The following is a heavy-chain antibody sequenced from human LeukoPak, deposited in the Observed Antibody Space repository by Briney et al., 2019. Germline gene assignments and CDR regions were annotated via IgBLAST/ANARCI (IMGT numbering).Heavy chain of an antibody. CDR2: ISSSGSTI. D-gene: IGHD4-17*01. V-gene: IGHV3-11*01. CDR3: ARESTRGRGFLGPYGDCDY. CDR1: GFTFSDYY. J-gene: IGHJ4*02. Sequence: PGGSLRLSCAASGFTFSDYYMSWIRQAPGKGLEWVSYISSSGSTIYYADSVKGRFTISRDNAKNSLYLQMNSLRAEDTAVYYCARESTRGRGFLGPYGDCDYWGQGTLVTVSS.